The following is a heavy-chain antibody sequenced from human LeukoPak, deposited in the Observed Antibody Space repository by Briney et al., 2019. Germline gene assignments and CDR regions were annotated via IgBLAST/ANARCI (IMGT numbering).Heavy chain of an antibody. CDR2: ISYDGSNK. D-gene: IGHD3-3*01. CDR1: GFTFSSYA. CDR3: ARSERKRFLVWSLDYYYGMDV. V-gene: IGHV3-30-3*01. Sequence: PGRSLRLSCAASGFTFSSYAMHWVRQAPGKGLEWVAVISYDGSNKYYADSVKGRFTISRDNSKNTLYLQMNSLRAEDTAVYYCARSERKRFLVWSLDYYYGMDVWGQGTTVTVSS. J-gene: IGHJ6*02.